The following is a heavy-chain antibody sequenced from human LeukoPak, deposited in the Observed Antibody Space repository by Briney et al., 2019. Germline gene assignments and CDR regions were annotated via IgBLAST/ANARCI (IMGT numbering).Heavy chain of an antibody. D-gene: IGHD6-19*01. CDR3: ARVEVAGKPDRAAFDI. Sequence: PSETLSLTCTVSGGSISSYYWSWIRQPPGKGLEWIGYIYYSGSTNYNPSLKSRVTISVDTSKNQFSLKLSSVTAADTAVYYCARVEVAGKPDRAAFDIWGQGTMVTVSS. J-gene: IGHJ3*02. CDR1: GGSISSYY. V-gene: IGHV4-59*01. CDR2: IYYSGST.